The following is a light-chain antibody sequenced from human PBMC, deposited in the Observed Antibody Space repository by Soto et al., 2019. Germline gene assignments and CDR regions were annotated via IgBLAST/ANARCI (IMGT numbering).Light chain of an antibody. CDR2: DAS. CDR1: QSVSSY. Sequence: EIVLTQSPATLSLSPGERATLSCRASQSVSSYLAWYQQKPGQAPRLLIYDASNRAAGIPARFSGSGSGTDFTLTISSLEPEDFAVYSCQQRSNWPPTFGPGTEVDIK. V-gene: IGKV3-11*01. CDR3: QQRSNWPPT. J-gene: IGKJ3*01.